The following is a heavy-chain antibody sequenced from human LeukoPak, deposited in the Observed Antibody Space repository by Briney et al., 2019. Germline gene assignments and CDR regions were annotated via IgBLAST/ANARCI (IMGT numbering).Heavy chain of an antibody. J-gene: IGHJ4*02. D-gene: IGHD3-9*01. CDR1: GGSFSGYY. V-gene: IGHV4-34*01. Sequence: SETLSLTCAVYGGSFSGYYWSWIRQPPGKGLEWIGEINHSGSTNYNPSLKSRVTISVDTSKNQFSLKLSSVTAADTAVYYCARHLTGYYNRFNYFDYWGQGTLVTVSS. CDR3: ARHLTGYYNRFNYFDY. CDR2: INHSGST.